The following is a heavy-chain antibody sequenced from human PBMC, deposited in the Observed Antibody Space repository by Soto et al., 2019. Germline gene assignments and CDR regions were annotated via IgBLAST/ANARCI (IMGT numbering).Heavy chain of an antibody. Sequence: SETLSLTCTVSGGSISSYYCSWIRQPPGKGLEWIGYIYYSGSTNYNPSLKSRVTISVDTSKNQFSLKLSSVTAADTAVYYCARVPYCSGGSCWAFDIWGQGTMVTVSS. D-gene: IGHD2-15*01. V-gene: IGHV4-59*01. CDR3: ARVPYCSGGSCWAFDI. J-gene: IGHJ3*02. CDR2: IYYSGST. CDR1: GGSISSYY.